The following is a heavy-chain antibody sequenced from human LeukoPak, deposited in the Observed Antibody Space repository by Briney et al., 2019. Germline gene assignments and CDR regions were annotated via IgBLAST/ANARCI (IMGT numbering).Heavy chain of an antibody. CDR3: TTDPRPYYDILTGYYKTHDAFDI. CDR1: GFIFSNYW. V-gene: IGHV3-74*01. Sequence: GGSLRLSCAASGFIFSNYWMHWVRQAPGKGLVWVSRIKTDGSIISYADSVKGRFTISRDNSKNTLYLQMNSLRAEDTAVYYCTTDPRPYYDILTGYYKTHDAFDIWGQGTMVTVSS. CDR2: IKTDGSII. D-gene: IGHD3-9*01. J-gene: IGHJ3*02.